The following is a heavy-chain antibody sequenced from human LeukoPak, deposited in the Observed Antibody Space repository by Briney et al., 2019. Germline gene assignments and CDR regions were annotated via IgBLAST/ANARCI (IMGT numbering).Heavy chain of an antibody. J-gene: IGHJ5*02. CDR1: GYTFTGYY. Sequence: ASVKASCKASGYTFTGYYMHWVRQAPGQGLEWMGWINPNSGGTNYAQKFQGRVTMTRDTSISTAYMELSRLRSDDTAVYYCARDRGSSSRFDPWALGTLVTVSS. CDR2: INPNSGGT. CDR3: ARDRGSSSRFDP. D-gene: IGHD6-13*01. V-gene: IGHV1-2*02.